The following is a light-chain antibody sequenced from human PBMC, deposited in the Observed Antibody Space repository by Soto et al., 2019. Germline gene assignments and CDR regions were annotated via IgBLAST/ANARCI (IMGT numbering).Light chain of an antibody. CDR3: QQYHDWPTIT. J-gene: IGKJ5*01. CDR1: ESIRSD. CDR2: GGS. Sequence: EIVMTQSPDILSVPPGDRATLSCRPSESIRSDLAWYQQKPGQAPRLLIFGGSIRAADIPARFSGSGSGTEFTLTIGTLQSEDFAIYYCQQYHDWPTITFGQGTRLETK. V-gene: IGKV3-15*01.